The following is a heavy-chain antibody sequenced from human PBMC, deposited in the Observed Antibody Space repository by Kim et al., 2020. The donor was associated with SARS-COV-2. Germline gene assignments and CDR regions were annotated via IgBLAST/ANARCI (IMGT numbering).Heavy chain of an antibody. V-gene: IGHV6-1*01. CDR2: TYYRSKWYN. D-gene: IGHD2-15*01. CDR3: AREEGYCSGGSCLFYFDY. CDR1: GGSVSSNSAA. Sequence: SQTLSLTCAISGGSVSSNSAAWNWIRQSPSRGLEWLGRTYYRSKWYNDYAVSVKSRITINPDTSKNQFSLQLNSVTPEDTAVYYCAREEGYCSGGSCLFYFDYWGQGTLVTVSS. J-gene: IGHJ4*02.